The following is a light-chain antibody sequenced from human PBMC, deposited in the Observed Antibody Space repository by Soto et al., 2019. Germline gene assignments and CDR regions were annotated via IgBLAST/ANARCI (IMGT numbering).Light chain of an antibody. V-gene: IGLV2-23*02. CDR1: SSDVGNYNL. Sequence: QSALTQPASVSGSPGQSNTISCTGTSSDVGNYNLVYWYQQHPGKAPKLMIYEVTKRPSGVSNRFSGSKSGNTASLTISGLQAEDEADYYCCSYAGSSIVVFGGGTKLTVL. CDR2: EVT. J-gene: IGLJ2*01. CDR3: CSYAGSSIVV.